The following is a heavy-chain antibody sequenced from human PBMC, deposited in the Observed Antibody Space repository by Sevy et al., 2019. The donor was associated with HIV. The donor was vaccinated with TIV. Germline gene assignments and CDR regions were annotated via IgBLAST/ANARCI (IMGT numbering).Heavy chain of an antibody. D-gene: IGHD2-8*01. J-gene: IGHJ4*02. CDR3: AREGCTKPHDY. CDR1: GFTFSKYS. Sequence: GGSLRLSCAASGFTFSKYSMSWVRQPPGKGLEWVSTLSFGCGEINYADSGKGRFTISRDNSKSSVYPQMNNLRPEDTAVYYCAREGCTKPHDYWGQGTLVTVSS. CDR2: LSFGCGEI. V-gene: IGHV3-23*01.